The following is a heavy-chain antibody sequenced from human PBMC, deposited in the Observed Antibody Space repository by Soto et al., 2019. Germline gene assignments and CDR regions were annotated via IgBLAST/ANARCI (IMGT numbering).Heavy chain of an antibody. Sequence: QVQLQESGPGLVKPSQTLSLTCTVSGGSITSSGYYLSWIRQHPGEGLEWIGFTSNSGSTSYNPSLKSRVTISVDTSSNPFSLNLKSVTAADTAVYYCARGGGSTKVDYWGQGTLVTVSP. CDR3: ARGGGSTKVDY. CDR2: TSNSGST. J-gene: IGHJ4*02. V-gene: IGHV4-31*03. CDR1: GGSITSSGYY. D-gene: IGHD2-2*01.